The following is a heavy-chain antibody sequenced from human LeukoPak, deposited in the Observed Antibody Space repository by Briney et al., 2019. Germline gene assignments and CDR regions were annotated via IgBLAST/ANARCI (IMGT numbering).Heavy chain of an antibody. CDR3: ARGRFAYYYDSSGPEYFQH. Sequence: SETLSLTCTVSGGSISSSSYCWGWLRQPPGKGLEWIGSIYYSGSTYYTPSLKIRVTISVDTSKTQFSLKLSSVTAADTAVYYCARGRFAYYYDSSGPEYFQHWGQGTLVTVSS. D-gene: IGHD3-22*01. CDR2: IYYSGST. CDR1: GGSISSSSYC. V-gene: IGHV4-39*07. J-gene: IGHJ1*01.